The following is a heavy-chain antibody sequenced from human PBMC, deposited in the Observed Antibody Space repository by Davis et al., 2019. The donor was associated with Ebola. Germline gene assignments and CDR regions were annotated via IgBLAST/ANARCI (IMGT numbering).Heavy chain of an antibody. CDR1: GGSISTNSYY. J-gene: IGHJ3*02. V-gene: IGHV4-39*07. CDR3: PRAPIRMFRGIDDPFDI. D-gene: IGHD3-10*01. CDR2: ISYSGST. Sequence: PSETLSLTCTVSGGSISTNSYYWGWIRQPPGKALEWIGIISYSGSTYYNPSLKSRVTISLDTSKIQFSLNLFSVTAADTAVYYCPRAPIRMFRGIDDPFDIWGQGTLVTVSS.